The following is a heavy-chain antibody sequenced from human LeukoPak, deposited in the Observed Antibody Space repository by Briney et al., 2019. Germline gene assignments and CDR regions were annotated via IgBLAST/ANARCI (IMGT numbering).Heavy chain of an antibody. CDR3: ARSDSSSWYQH. CDR1: GGSFSGYY. V-gene: IGHV4-34*01. Sequence: SETLSLTCAVYGGSFSGYYWSWIRQPPGKGLEWIGEINHSGSTNYNPSLKSRVTISVDTSKNQFSLKLSSVTAADTAVYYCARSDSSSWYQHWGQGTLVTVSS. CDR2: INHSGST. D-gene: IGHD6-13*01. J-gene: IGHJ1*01.